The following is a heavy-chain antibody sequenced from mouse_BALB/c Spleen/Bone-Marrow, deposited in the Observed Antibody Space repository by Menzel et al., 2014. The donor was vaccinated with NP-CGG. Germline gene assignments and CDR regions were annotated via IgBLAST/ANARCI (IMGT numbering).Heavy chain of an antibody. CDR3: AKTGTRYYFDY. V-gene: IGHV3-2*02. J-gene: IGHJ2*01. CDR1: GYSITSDYA. CDR2: ISYSGST. D-gene: IGHD4-1*01. Sequence: EVNLVESGPGLVKPSQSLSLTCTVTGYSITSDYAWNWIRQFPGNKLEWMGYISYSGSTSYNPSLKSRISITRDTSMNQFFLQLNSVTTEDTATYYCAKTGTRYYFDYWGQGTTLTVSS.